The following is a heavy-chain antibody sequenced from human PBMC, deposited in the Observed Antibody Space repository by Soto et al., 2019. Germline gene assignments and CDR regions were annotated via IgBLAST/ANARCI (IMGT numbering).Heavy chain of an antibody. J-gene: IGHJ6*02. D-gene: IGHD3-10*01. CDR1: GFTFSSYA. CDR2: VSAGGDMT. V-gene: IGHV3-23*01. CDR3: ARGDRGGSGSPASYYYSGLDV. Sequence: DVQLLESGGHLVQPGGSLRLSCAASGFTFSSYAMSWVRQAPGKGLEWVSSVSAGGDMTDYSDSVKGRFTISRDNSNNALFLQMNSRRIEDTARYYCARGDRGGSGSPASYYYSGLDVWGQGTTVTVS.